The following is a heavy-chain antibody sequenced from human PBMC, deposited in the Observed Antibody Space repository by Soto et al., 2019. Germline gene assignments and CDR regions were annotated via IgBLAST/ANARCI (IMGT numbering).Heavy chain of an antibody. D-gene: IGHD3-10*01. CDR1: GGSISSYY. V-gene: IGHV4-59*01. CDR3: ARDGSGSSVWFDP. Sequence: QVQLQESGPGLVKPSETLSLTCTVSGGSISSYYWSWIRQPPGKGLEWIGYIYYSGSTNYNPSLKSRVTISVDTSKNQFSLKLSSVTAADTAVYYCARDGSGSSVWFDPWGQGTLVTVSS. CDR2: IYYSGST. J-gene: IGHJ5*02.